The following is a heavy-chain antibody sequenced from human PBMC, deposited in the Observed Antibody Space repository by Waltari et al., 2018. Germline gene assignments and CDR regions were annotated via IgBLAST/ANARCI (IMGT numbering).Heavy chain of an antibody. V-gene: IGHV3-74*01. Sequence: EVQLVESGGGLIQPGGSLRLSCADSGFDFSIHWMHWVRHSPGEGLMWVARIKSDGSGAGYADSVKGRFTISRDNAKDTLYLQMNSLKVEDTAMYYCARDDSLWPHYFDHWGQGTLVTVSS. J-gene: IGHJ4*02. CDR3: ARDDSLWPHYFDH. D-gene: IGHD2-21*01. CDR2: IKSDGSGA. CDR1: GFDFSIHW.